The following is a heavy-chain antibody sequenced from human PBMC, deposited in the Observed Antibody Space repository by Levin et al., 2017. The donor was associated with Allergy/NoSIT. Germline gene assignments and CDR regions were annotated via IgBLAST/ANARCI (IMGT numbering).Heavy chain of an antibody. CDR3: AKNTGSAWYSIDY. V-gene: IGHV3-23*01. D-gene: IGHD6-19*01. Sequence: PGGSLRLSCAASGFTFSSYAMSWVRQAPGKGLEWVSAISGGGSNTYYADSVKGRFTISRDNSKNTLYLQMNSLRAEDTAVYYCAKNTGSAWYSIDYWGQGTLVTVSS. CDR2: ISGGGSNT. CDR1: GFTFSSYA. J-gene: IGHJ4*02.